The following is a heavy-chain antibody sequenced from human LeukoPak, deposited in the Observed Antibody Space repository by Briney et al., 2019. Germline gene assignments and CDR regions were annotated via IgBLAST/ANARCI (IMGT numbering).Heavy chain of an antibody. D-gene: IGHD3-10*01. CDR1: GYTFTGYY. CDR2: INPNSGGT. J-gene: IGHJ4*02. CDR3: ASLWFGEFLNSY. Sequence: ASVKVSCKASGYTFTGYYLHWVRQAPGQGLEWMGWINPNSGGTNYAQKFQGRVTMTRDTSISTAYMELSRLRSDDTAVYYCASLWFGEFLNSYWGQGTLVTVSS. V-gene: IGHV1-2*02.